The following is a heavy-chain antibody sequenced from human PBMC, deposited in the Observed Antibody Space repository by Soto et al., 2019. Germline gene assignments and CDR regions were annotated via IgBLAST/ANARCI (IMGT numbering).Heavy chain of an antibody. CDR1: GYSFTDYH. D-gene: IGHD2-8*01. CDR3: ARGDSTDCSNGVCSFFYNHDMDV. J-gene: IGHJ6*02. CDR2: INPESGGT. V-gene: IGHV1-2*04. Sequence: ASVKVSCKASGYSFTDYHIHWVRQAPGQGLEWLGRINPESGGTSTAQKFQGWVTMTTDTSISTASMELTRLTSDDTAIYYCARGDSTDCSNGVCSFFYNHDMDVWGQGTTVTVSS.